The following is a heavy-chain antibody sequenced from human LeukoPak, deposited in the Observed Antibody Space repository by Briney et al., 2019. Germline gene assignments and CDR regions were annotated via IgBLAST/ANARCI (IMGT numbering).Heavy chain of an antibody. CDR3: AKAYYYGSGSNYKSFDY. CDR2: ITGSGGRT. V-gene: IGHV3-23*01. J-gene: IGHJ4*02. D-gene: IGHD3-10*01. CDR1: GFTFSTHS. Sequence: GGSLRLSCAASGFTFSTHSMNWLRLAPGKGLEWVSAITGSGGRTYYADSVKGRFTISRDNSKNTLYVQMNSLRAEDTALYYCAKAYYYGSGSNYKSFDYWGQGTLVTVSS.